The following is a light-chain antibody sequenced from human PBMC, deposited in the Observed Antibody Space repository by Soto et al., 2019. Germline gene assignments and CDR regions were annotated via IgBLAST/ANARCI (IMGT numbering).Light chain of an antibody. CDR1: QSISYS. Sequence: IQMTQSPSTLSAFVGDTVTITCRASQSISYSLAWYQQKLGKPPKLLISDASGLESGVPSRFSGSGSGTDFTLTISNLQPEDSATYYCQQYDPFSNFGQGTKL. CDR2: DAS. J-gene: IGKJ2*01. CDR3: QQYDPFSN. V-gene: IGKV1-5*01.